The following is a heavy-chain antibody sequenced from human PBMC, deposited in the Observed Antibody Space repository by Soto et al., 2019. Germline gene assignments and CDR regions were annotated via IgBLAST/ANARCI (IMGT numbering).Heavy chain of an antibody. CDR3: ARTSLGIYTV. J-gene: IGHJ3*01. V-gene: IGHV1-2*02. D-gene: IGHD1-26*01. CDR2: LNTNSGGT. Sequence: ASVKVSCKASGYTFTGYYMHWVRQDPGQGLEWMGWLNTNSGGTNYAQKFQGRVTMTRDTSISTAYMELSRLRSDDTAVYYCARTSLGIYTVWGQGTMVTVSS. CDR1: GYTFTGYY.